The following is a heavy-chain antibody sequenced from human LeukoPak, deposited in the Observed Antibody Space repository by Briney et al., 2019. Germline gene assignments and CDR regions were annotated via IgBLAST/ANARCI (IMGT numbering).Heavy chain of an antibody. J-gene: IGHJ3*02. D-gene: IGHD6-19*01. Sequence: ASVKVSCKASGYTFTGYYMHWVRQAPGQGLEWMGWINPNSGGTNYAQKFQGRVTMTRDTSISTAYMELSRLRSDDTAVYYCARERAVAKQIDAFDIWGQGTMVTVSS. CDR1: GYTFTGYY. CDR3: ARERAVAKQIDAFDI. V-gene: IGHV1-2*02. CDR2: INPNSGGT.